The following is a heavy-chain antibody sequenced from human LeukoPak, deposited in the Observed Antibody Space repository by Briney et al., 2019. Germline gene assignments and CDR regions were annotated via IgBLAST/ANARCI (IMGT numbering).Heavy chain of an antibody. V-gene: IGHV3-30*18. CDR1: GFTFSSYG. D-gene: IGHD3-3*01. CDR2: ISYDGSNK. J-gene: IGHJ6*02. Sequence: GGSLRLSCAASGFTFSSYGMHWVRQAPGKGLEWVAVISYDGSNKYYADSVKGRFTISRDNSKNTLYLQMNSLRAEDTAVYYCAEDLTIFGGRGMDVWGQGTTVTVSS. CDR3: AEDLTIFGGRGMDV.